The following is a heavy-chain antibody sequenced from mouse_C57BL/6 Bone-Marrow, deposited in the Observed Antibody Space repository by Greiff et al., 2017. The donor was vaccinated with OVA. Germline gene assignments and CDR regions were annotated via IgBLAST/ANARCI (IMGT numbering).Heavy chain of an antibody. V-gene: IGHV1-15*01. Sequence: VQLQQSGAELVRPGASVTLSCKASGYTFTDYEMHWVKQTPVHGLEWIGAIDPETGGTAYNQKFKGRAILTADKSSSTAYMELRSLTAENSAVDYCTLYDYEDYWGQGTTLTVSS. CDR1: GYTFTDYE. J-gene: IGHJ2*01. CDR2: IDPETGGT. CDR3: TLYDYEDY. D-gene: IGHD2-4*01.